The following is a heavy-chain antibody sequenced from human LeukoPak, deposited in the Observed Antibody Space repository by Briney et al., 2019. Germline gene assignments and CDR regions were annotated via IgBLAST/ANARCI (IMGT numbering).Heavy chain of an antibody. Sequence: GGSLRLSCTVSGFTFDDYALSWVRQAPGKGLEWVSAISGSGGSTYYADSVKGRFTISRDNSKNTLYLQMNSLRAEDTAVYYCANTNIVATITAFDYWGQGTLVTVSS. D-gene: IGHD5-12*01. CDR1: GFTFDDYA. CDR2: ISGSGGST. J-gene: IGHJ4*02. CDR3: ANTNIVATITAFDY. V-gene: IGHV3-23*01.